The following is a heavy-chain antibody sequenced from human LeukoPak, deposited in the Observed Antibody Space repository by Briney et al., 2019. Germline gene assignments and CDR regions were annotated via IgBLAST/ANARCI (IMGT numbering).Heavy chain of an antibody. J-gene: IGHJ4*02. V-gene: IGHV1-69*13. CDR2: IIPIFGTA. CDR3: ARNGDSSGYYRDY. CDR1: GGTFSSYA. D-gene: IGHD3-22*01. Sequence: SVKVSCKASGGTFSSYAISWVRQAPGQGLEWMGGIIPIFGTANYAQKFQGRVTITADESASTAYMELSSLRSEDTAVYYCARNGDSSGYYRDYWGQGTLVTVSS.